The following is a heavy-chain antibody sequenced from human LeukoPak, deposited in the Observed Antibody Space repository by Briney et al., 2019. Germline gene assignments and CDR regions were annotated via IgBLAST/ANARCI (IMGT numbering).Heavy chain of an antibody. Sequence: PGGSLRLSCAASGFTFSSYGMHWVCQAPGKGLEWVSSISSSSSYIYYADSVKGRFTISRDNAKNSLYLQMNSLRAEDTAVYYCARDLGSLRSSYWYFDLWGRGTLVTVSS. CDR3: ARDLGSLRSSYWYFDL. J-gene: IGHJ2*01. D-gene: IGHD5-12*01. V-gene: IGHV3-21*01. CDR2: ISSSSSYI. CDR1: GFTFSSYG.